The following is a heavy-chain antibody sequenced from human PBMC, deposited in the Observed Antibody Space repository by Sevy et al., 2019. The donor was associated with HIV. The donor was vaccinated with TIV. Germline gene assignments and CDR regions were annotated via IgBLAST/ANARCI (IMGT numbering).Heavy chain of an antibody. CDR3: AKRGNGWYELDY. CDR1: GFTFSSYA. Sequence: GGSLRLSCAASGFTFSSYAMDWVRQAPGKGLEWVSTISGSRETTYYADSVKGRFTISRDHSQNTVFLQMNSLRAEDTAVYYCAKRGNGWYELDYSGRGTLVTVSS. CDR2: ISGSRETT. J-gene: IGHJ4*02. D-gene: IGHD6-19*01. V-gene: IGHV3-23*01.